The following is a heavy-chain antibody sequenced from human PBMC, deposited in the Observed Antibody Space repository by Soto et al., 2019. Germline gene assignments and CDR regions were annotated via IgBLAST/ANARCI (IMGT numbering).Heavy chain of an antibody. D-gene: IGHD3-10*01. Sequence: EVQLVESGGGFVEPGESLSLSCAASGFAFTSAWLSWFRQAPGKGLEWIGLIKSKTSGETTDYAAPVKGRFTISRDDSKTTVFLHMRSLKTEDTGMFFCAADAAALGSGEFDYWGQGTLVTVSS. CDR3: AADAAALGSGEFDY. J-gene: IGHJ4*02. V-gene: IGHV3-15*01. CDR2: IKSKTSGETT. CDR1: GFAFTSAW.